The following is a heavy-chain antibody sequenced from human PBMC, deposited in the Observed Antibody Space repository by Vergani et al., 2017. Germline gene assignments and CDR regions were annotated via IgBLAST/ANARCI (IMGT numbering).Heavy chain of an antibody. CDR3: ASKRGACRAAYCHSYDF. V-gene: IGHV4-39*01. D-gene: IGHD2-15*01. CDR2: MDYSGRT. Sequence: QVQLQESGPGLVKPSETLSLTCTVSGDSVISTDYHWVWIRQPPGKGLEWIGSMDYSGRTSYKPSLESRISISFETPKNQFSLRLTSVTAADTAVYYCASKRGACRAAYCHSYDFWGPGTLVGVSS. CDR1: GDSVISTDYH. J-gene: IGHJ4*02.